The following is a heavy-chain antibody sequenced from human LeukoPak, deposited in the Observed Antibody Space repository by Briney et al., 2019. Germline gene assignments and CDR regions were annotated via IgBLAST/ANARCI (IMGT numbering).Heavy chain of an antibody. CDR1: GFTFSNNP. CDR2: ISGSGGNT. V-gene: IGHV3-23*01. CDR3: ATTKQARRYFDY. J-gene: IGHJ4*02. D-gene: IGHD1-1*01. Sequence: GGSLRLSCVGSGFTFSNNPLSWVRQAPGKGLEWVSAISGSGGNTYYADSVRGRFTISRDNSKNTLFLQMNTLRADDTAVYYCATTKQARRYFDYWGQGTPVTVSS.